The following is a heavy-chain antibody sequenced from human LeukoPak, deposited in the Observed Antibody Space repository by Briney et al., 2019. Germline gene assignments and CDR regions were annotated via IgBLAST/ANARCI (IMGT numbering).Heavy chain of an antibody. V-gene: IGHV3-7*01. J-gene: IGHJ4*02. CDR1: GFTFSSYW. Sequence: GGSLRLSCAASGFTFSSYWMSWVRQAPGKGLEWVANIKQDGSEKYYVDSVKGRFTISRDNAKNSLYLQMNSLRAEDTAVYYCARDYGYCSGGSCWYFDYWGQGTLVTVSS. CDR2: IKQDGSEK. CDR3: ARDYGYCSGGSCWYFDY. D-gene: IGHD2-15*01.